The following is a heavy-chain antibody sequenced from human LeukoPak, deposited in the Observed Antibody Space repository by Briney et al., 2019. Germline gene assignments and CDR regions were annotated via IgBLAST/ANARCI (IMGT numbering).Heavy chain of an antibody. J-gene: IGHJ4*02. CDR1: GFTFSNYA. CDR2: INDKGGNT. CDR3: AKETMAHLFDY. Sequence: PGGSLRLSCAAPGFTFSNYAMSWVRQGPGKGLEWVSIINDKGGNTYYADSVKGRFTISRDNSKNTLYLQMNSLRAEDTAVYYCAKETMAHLFDYWGQGTLVTVSS. D-gene: IGHD4/OR15-4a*01. V-gene: IGHV3-23*01.